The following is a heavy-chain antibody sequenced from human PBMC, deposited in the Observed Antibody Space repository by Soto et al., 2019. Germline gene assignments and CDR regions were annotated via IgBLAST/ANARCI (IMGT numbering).Heavy chain of an antibody. Sequence: GGSLRLSCAASGFTFSRYGMHWVRQAPGKGLEWVSLIYYDGSKKYYADSVKGRFTVSRDNSKNTLYLQMNSPRAEDSAVYYCAREIYDVLTGHRDGLDVWGQGTTVTVSS. J-gene: IGHJ6*02. CDR1: GFTFSRYG. D-gene: IGHD3-9*01. CDR3: AREIYDVLTGHRDGLDV. CDR2: IYYDGSKK. V-gene: IGHV3-33*01.